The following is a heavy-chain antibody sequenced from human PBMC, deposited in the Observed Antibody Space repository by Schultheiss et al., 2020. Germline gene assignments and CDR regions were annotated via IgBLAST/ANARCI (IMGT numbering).Heavy chain of an antibody. CDR2: INPNSGGT. CDR3: ARGRGYYGSGSYYSYGMDV. Sequence: ASVKVSCKASGYTFTGYYMHWVRQAPGQGLEWMGRINPNSGGTNYAQKFQGRVTMTRDTSISTAYMELSRLRSDDTAVYYCARGRGYYGSGSYYSYGMDVWGQGTTVTVSS. V-gene: IGHV1-2*06. J-gene: IGHJ6*02. D-gene: IGHD3-10*01. CDR1: GYTFTGYY.